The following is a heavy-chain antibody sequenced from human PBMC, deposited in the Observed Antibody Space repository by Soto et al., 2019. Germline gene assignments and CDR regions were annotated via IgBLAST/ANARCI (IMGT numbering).Heavy chain of an antibody. D-gene: IGHD6-19*01. J-gene: IGHJ5*02. V-gene: IGHV1-8*01. Sequence: QVQLVQSGAEVKKPGASVKVSCKTSGYTFTSYDIHWVRQATGQGPEWMGWMNPYSGNTVYAQKFQGRIIMTRNTSMSTAYMELSSLRSEDTAVYYCARTRFGPVAGTWGQGTLVTVSS. CDR2: MNPYSGNT. CDR1: GYTFTSYD. CDR3: ARTRFGPVAGT.